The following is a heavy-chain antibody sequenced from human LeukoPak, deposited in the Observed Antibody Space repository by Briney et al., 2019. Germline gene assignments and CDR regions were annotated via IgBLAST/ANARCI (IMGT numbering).Heavy chain of an antibody. CDR1: GGSISSYY. CDR3: ARGVYFDP. V-gene: IGHV4-59*01. CDR2: IYYSGST. J-gene: IGHJ5*02. D-gene: IGHD6-13*01. Sequence: PSETLSLTCTVSGGSISSYYWSWIRQPPGEGLEWIGYIYYSGSTNYNPSLKSRVTISVDTSKNQFSLKLSSVTAADTAVYYCARGVYFDPWGQGTLVTVSS.